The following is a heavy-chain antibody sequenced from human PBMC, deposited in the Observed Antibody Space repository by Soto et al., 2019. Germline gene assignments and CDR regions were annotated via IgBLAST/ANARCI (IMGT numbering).Heavy chain of an antibody. J-gene: IGHJ5*02. CDR3: ARSLAP. Sequence: QVQLQESGPGLVKPSQTLSLTCTVSGGSISSGGYYWSWIRQHPGMGLEWIGYIYYSGTTYYNPSPRSRFTLSVDTSKKQSSLRLTSVTAADTAVYYCARSLAPWGQGTLVTVSS. V-gene: IGHV4-31*03. CDR1: GGSISSGGYY. CDR2: IYYSGTT.